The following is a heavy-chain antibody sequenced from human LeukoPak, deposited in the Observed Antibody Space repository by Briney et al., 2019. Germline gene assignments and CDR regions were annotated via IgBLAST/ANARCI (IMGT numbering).Heavy chain of an antibody. CDR3: ARGEYYYDGGY. J-gene: IGHJ4*02. CDR1: GFTFSSYW. CDR2: INQDGSDK. Sequence: GGSLRLSCAASGFTFSSYWMSWVRQAPGKGLEWVANINQDGSDKYYVDSVKGRFTISRENAKNSLFLQMNSLRAEETAVYYCARGEYYYDGGYWGQGTLVTVSS. V-gene: IGHV3-7*04. D-gene: IGHD3-22*01.